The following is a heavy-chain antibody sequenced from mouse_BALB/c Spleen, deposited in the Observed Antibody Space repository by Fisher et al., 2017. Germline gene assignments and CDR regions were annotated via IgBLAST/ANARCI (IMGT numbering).Heavy chain of an antibody. V-gene: IGHV1-9*01. Sequence: KFKGKATFTADTSSNTAYMQLSSLTSEDSAVYYCARGYGKSWYFDVWGAGTTVTVSS. CDR3: ARGYGKSWYFDV. D-gene: IGHD2-10*02. J-gene: IGHJ1*01.